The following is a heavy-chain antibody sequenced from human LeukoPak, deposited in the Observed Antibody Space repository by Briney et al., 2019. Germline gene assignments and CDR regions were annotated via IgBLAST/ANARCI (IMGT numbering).Heavy chain of an antibody. D-gene: IGHD2-2*01. CDR1: GDSISSRSYY. CDR2: IYYSEGT. Sequence: SETLSLTCTVSGDSISSRSYYWGWIRQPPGKGLEWIGSIYYSEGTYYNPSLKSRVTISVDTSKNQFSLKLSSVTAADTAVYYCARDGSGYCSSTSCPYYYYYMDVWGKGTTVTISS. V-gene: IGHV4-39*07. J-gene: IGHJ6*03. CDR3: ARDGSGYCSSTSCPYYYYYMDV.